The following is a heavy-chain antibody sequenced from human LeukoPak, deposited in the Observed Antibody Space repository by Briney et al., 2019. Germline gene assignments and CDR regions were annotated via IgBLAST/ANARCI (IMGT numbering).Heavy chain of an antibody. Sequence: PSEPLSLTCTVSVGSISSGGYYGSWIRQHAGKGVEWIGYIYYTGSADYNPSLKSRVTISVDTSKNQFSLKLSSVTAADTAMYYCARDLGEENWYFDLWGRGTLVTVSS. D-gene: IGHD3-10*01. J-gene: IGHJ2*01. CDR1: VGSISSGGYY. V-gene: IGHV4-31*03. CDR2: IYYTGSA. CDR3: ARDLGEENWYFDL.